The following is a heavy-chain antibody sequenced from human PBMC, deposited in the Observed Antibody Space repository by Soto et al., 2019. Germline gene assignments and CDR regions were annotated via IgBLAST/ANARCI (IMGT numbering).Heavy chain of an antibody. CDR2: IYYSGST. J-gene: IGHJ6*02. CDR1: GGSISSGDYY. V-gene: IGHV4-30-4*01. Sequence: QVQLQESGPGLVKPSQTLSLTCTVSGGSISSGDYYWSWIRQPPGKGLEWIGYIYYSGSTYYNPSLKSRVTISVDTSKNQSSLKLSSVTAADTAVYYCARGLGNIVVVPAAHGMDVWGQGTTVTVSS. D-gene: IGHD2-2*01. CDR3: ARGLGNIVVVPAAHGMDV.